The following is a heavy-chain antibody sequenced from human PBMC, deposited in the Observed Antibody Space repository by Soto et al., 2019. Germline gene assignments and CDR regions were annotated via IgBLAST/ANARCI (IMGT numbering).Heavy chain of an antibody. Sequence: GGSLRLSCEASGFTFSSYSMNWVRQSPGKGLEWVSFISGRGTTTFYADSVKARFTVSRDNAKNSLYLEVNSLRDEDTAVYYCARLGYCSSATCKYYFYYYGMDVWGQGTTVTVSS. CDR2: ISGRGTTT. CDR3: ARLGYCSSATCKYYFYYYGMDV. CDR1: GFTFSSYS. J-gene: IGHJ6*02. D-gene: IGHD2-2*01. V-gene: IGHV3-48*02.